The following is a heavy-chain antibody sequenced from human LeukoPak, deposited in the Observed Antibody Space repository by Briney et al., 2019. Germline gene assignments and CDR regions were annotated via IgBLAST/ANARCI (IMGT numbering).Heavy chain of an antibody. J-gene: IGHJ3*01. CDR2: INQDGSEE. V-gene: IGHV3-7*01. D-gene: IGHD1-26*01. Sequence: TGGSLRLSCAASGFTFRTYWMSWIRQAPGKGPEWVADINQDGSEEYYLQSVRGRFTVSRDNAQNAVFLQMTNLRADDTAVYYCARWKMELQRNAFDFWGQGTVVTVSS. CDR1: GFTFRTYW. CDR3: ARWKMELQRNAFDF.